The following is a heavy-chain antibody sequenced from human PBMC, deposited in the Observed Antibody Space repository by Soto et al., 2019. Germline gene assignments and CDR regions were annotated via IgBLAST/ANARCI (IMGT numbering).Heavy chain of an antibody. D-gene: IGHD6-6*01. CDR2: IYYSGST. CDR3: ARDLIAATSGYYYYYGMDV. Sequence: SETLSLTCTVSGGSISSSSYYWGWIRQPPGKGLEWIGSIYYSGSTYYNPSLKSRVTISVDTSNNQFSLKLSSVTAADTAVYYCARDLIAATSGYYYYYGMDVWGQGTTVT. V-gene: IGHV4-39*02. CDR1: GGSISSSSYY. J-gene: IGHJ6*02.